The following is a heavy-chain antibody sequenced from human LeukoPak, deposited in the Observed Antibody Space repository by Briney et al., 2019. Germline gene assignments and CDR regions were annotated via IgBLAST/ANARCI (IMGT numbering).Heavy chain of an antibody. CDR2: ISYDGSNK. Sequence: GGSLRLSCAASGFTFSSYAMHWVRQAPGKGLEWVAVISYDGSNKYYADSVKDRFTISRDNSKNTLYLQMNSLRAEDTAVYYCARETDGPSPTFDYWGQEPWSPSPQ. CDR1: GFTFSSYA. V-gene: IGHV3-30-3*01. J-gene: IGHJ4*01. D-gene: IGHD5-24*01. CDR3: ARETDGPSPTFDY.